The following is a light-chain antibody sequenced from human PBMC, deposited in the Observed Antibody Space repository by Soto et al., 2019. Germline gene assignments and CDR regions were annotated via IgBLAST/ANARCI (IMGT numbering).Light chain of an antibody. V-gene: IGLV2-14*01. CDR1: SSDVGGYNY. J-gene: IGLJ3*02. CDR2: EVS. CDR3: SSYTSSSTQV. Sequence: QSVLTQPASVSGSPGQSITISCTGTSSDVGGYNYVSWYQQHPGKAPKLMIYEVSNRPSGVSNRFSGSKSGNTASLTISGLQAEDEADYYGSSYTSSSTQVFGGGTKVTVL.